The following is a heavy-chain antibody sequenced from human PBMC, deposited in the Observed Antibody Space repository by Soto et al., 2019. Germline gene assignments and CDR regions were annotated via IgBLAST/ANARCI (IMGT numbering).Heavy chain of an antibody. D-gene: IGHD2-8*01. V-gene: IGHV3-30-3*01. J-gene: IGHJ4*02. CDR2: ICPDGGIT. Sequence: QVQLVESGGDVVQPGRSLRLSCAASGFIFSNYTMLWARQAPGEGLEWVTRICPDGGITHYADSVKGRFTVSRDNSKNMMYLQMNGLRAEYTAIYYCVRDNNGPEYWGQGTLVTVS. CDR1: GFIFSNYT. CDR3: VRDNNGPEY.